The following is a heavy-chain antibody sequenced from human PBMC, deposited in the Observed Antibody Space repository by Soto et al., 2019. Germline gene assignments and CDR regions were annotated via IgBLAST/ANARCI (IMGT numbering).Heavy chain of an antibody. CDR3: VSAPIASRRYCCGFDV. CDR2: IGGYGTSI. V-gene: IGHV3-23*01. J-gene: IGHJ6*02. Sequence: EVQLLESGGGLAQPGGSLRLSCAASGFTFVNFAMIWVRQAPGKGLGWVSSIGGYGTSIYYADSVKGRFTISRDNSKNTLYLQMDSLTVEDTAVYYCVSAPIASRRYCCGFDVWGQGTTVTVYS. D-gene: IGHD2-21*01. CDR1: GFTFVNFA.